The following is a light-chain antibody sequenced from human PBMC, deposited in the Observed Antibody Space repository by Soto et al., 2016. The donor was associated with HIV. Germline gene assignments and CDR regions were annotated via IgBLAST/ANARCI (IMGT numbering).Light chain of an antibody. V-gene: IGKV1-33*01. CDR3: QQYNSYPLT. J-gene: IGKJ4*01. Sequence: IQMTQSPSSLSASVGDRVTITCQANLDITNRVNWYQQKPGKPPKLLIHDASNLETGIPSRFSGGGSGTHFTFTISSLQPEDFATYYCQQYNSYPLTFGGGTKVEIK. CDR1: LDITNR. CDR2: DAS.